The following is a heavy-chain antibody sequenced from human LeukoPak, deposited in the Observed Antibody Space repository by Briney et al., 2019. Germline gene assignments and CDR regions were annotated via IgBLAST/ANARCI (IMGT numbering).Heavy chain of an antibody. V-gene: IGHV3-23*01. CDR1: GFTFSSYA. CDR2: ISGSGGST. Sequence: PGGSLRLSCAASGFTFSSYAMSWVRQAPGKGLEWVSAISGSGGSTYYADSVKGRFTISRDNSKNTLYLQMNSLRAEDTAVYYCARAGTSYYYDSSGYYRYWGQGTLVTVSS. CDR3: ARAGTSYYYDSSGYYRY. J-gene: IGHJ4*02. D-gene: IGHD3-22*01.